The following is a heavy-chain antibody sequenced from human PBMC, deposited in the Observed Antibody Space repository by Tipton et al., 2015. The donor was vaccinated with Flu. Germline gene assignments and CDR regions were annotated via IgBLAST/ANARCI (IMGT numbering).Heavy chain of an antibody. Sequence: TLSLTCTASGGSISSYYWSWIRQPPGKGLEWIGYIYYSGSTNYNPSLKSRVTISVDTSKNQFSLKLSSVTAADTAVYYCARVYYDSSGYTDAFDIWGQGTMVTVSS. D-gene: IGHD3-22*01. CDR1: GGSISSYY. CDR3: ARVYYDSSGYTDAFDI. CDR2: IYYSGST. J-gene: IGHJ3*02. V-gene: IGHV4-59*01.